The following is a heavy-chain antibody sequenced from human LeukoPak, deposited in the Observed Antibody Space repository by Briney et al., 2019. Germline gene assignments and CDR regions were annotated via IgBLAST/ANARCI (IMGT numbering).Heavy chain of an antibody. CDR2: ISSSGSTI. V-gene: IGHV3-11*04. CDR3: ARAGKIDSSTWYSWNYYMDV. CDR1: GFTVSSNY. Sequence: GGSLRLSCAASGFTVSSNYMSWVRQAPGKGLEWVSYISSSGSTIYYADSVKGRFTISRDNAKNSLYLQMNSLRAEDTAVYYCARAGKIDSSTWYSWNYYMDVWGKGTTVTVSS. D-gene: IGHD6-13*01. J-gene: IGHJ6*03.